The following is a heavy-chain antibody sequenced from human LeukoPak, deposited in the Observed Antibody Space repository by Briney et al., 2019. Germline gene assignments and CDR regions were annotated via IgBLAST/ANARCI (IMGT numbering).Heavy chain of an antibody. CDR3: AKGSRIGRWLPLDY. CDR2: INYNSGSI. Sequence: PGGSLRLSCAASGFTFDDYAVHWVRQAPGKGLEWVSSINYNSGSIDYADSVKGRFTISRDNAKSSLYLQMSSLRAEDTALYHCAKGSRIGRWLPLDYWGQGTLVTASS. J-gene: IGHJ4*02. D-gene: IGHD5-24*01. CDR1: GFTFDDYA. V-gene: IGHV3-9*01.